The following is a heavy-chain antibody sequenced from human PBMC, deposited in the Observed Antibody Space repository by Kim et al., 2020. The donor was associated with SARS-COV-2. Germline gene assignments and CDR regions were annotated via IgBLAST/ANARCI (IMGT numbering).Heavy chain of an antibody. V-gene: IGHV4-59*01. CDR3: ARATYSTSWSSYYYFYMDV. Sequence: SETLSLICTVSGGSISTYSWNWIRVPPGKGLEWIGHIYYTGRTAYNPSLKSRVTISTDRSKNQFSLNLKSVTAADTAVYFCARATYSTSWSSYYYFYMDVWGEGTTVTVSS. D-gene: IGHD6-13*01. J-gene: IGHJ6*03. CDR2: IYYTGRT. CDR1: GGSISTYS.